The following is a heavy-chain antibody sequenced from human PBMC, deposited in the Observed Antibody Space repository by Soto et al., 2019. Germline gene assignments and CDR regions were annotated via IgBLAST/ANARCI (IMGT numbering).Heavy chain of an antibody. CDR3: AREGNDYRIPSRRGIDY. CDR2: VYYSGST. CDR1: GGSVSSGSYY. D-gene: IGHD4-4*01. Sequence: QVQLQESGPGLVKPSETLSLTCTVSGGSVSSGSYYWSWIRQPPGKVLEWIGYVYYSGSTNYNPCLESRVTITVDTSKHQFSLKLSSVTAADTAVYYCAREGNDYRIPSRRGIDYWGQGTLVTVSS. V-gene: IGHV4-61*01. J-gene: IGHJ4*02.